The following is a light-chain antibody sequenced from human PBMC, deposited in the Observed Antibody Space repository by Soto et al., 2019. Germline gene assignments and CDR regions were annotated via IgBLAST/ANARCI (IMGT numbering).Light chain of an antibody. CDR3: SSYTSSSTVYV. CDR2: GVT. Sequence: QSVLTQPASVSGSPGQSITISCSGTSSDVGDYYYVSWYQQHPGKAPKLLIYGVTDRPSGVSHRFSGSRSDSTASLTISGLQAEDEADYYCSSYTSSSTVYVFGTGTKLTVL. CDR1: SSDVGDYYY. J-gene: IGLJ1*01. V-gene: IGLV2-14*01.